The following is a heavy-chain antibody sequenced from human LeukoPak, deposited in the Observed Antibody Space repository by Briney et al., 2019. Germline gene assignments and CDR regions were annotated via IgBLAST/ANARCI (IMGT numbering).Heavy chain of an antibody. CDR3: ARDGVAGCDY. Sequence: QPGGSLRLSCAASGFTFSTYSMNWVRQAPGKGLEWVSYISSSSSTIYYADSVKGRFTISRDNAKNSLYLQMNSLRAEDTAVYYCARDGVAGCDYWGQGTLVTVSS. J-gene: IGHJ4*02. CDR1: GFTFSTYS. V-gene: IGHV3-48*04. CDR2: ISSSSSTI. D-gene: IGHD6-19*01.